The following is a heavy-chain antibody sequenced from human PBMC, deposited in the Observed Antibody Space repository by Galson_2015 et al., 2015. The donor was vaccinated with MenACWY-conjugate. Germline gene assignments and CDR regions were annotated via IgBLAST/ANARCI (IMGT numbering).Heavy chain of an antibody. Sequence: SLRLSCAASGFTFSSYWMHWVRQAPGKGLVWVSRINSDGSSTSYADSAKGRFTISRDNAKNTLYLQMNSLRAEDTAVYYCAQYCSSTSCYAGKGAWGQGTLVTVSS. CDR3: AQYCSSTSCYAGKGA. J-gene: IGHJ5*02. V-gene: IGHV3-74*01. CDR2: INSDGSST. CDR1: GFTFSSYW. D-gene: IGHD2-2*01.